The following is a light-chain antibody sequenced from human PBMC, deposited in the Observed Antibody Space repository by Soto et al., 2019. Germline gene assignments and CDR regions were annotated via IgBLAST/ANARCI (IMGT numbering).Light chain of an antibody. V-gene: IGLV1-51*01. J-gene: IGLJ1*01. CDR1: SSNIGGNS. CDR3: GSWDSSLSAYV. Sequence: QSVLTQPPSVSAAPGQKVTISCSGSSSNIGGNSVSWYQQLPGTAPKLLIYDDNKRPSGIPDRCSVSKSGTSATLGITGFQTGDEADYYCGSWDSSLSAYVFGTGTKVTVL. CDR2: DDN.